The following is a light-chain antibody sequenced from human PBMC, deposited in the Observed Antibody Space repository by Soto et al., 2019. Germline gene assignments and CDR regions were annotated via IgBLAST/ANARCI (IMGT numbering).Light chain of an antibody. CDR3: ATWDDSLRGRV. Sequence: QSVLTQPPSASGTPGQRVTISCFGSSSNIGTNYVYWYQQVPETAPKLLIYSNNQRPSGVPDRFSGSKSGTSASLAIRGLRSEDEADYYCATWDDSLRGRVFGGGTKLTVL. J-gene: IGLJ3*02. CDR1: SSNIGTNY. V-gene: IGLV1-47*02. CDR2: SNN.